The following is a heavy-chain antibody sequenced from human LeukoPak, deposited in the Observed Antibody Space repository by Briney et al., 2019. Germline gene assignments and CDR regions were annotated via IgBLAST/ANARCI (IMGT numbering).Heavy chain of an antibody. J-gene: IGHJ5*02. CDR3: ASHGWWGDSLGVAP. V-gene: IGHV4-59*12. CDR1: GGSISSYY. CDR2: IYYSGST. Sequence: PSETLSLTCTVSGGSISSYYWSWIRQPPGKGLEWIGYIYYSGSTNYNPSLKSRVTISVDTSKNQFSLKLSSVTAADTAVYYCASHGWWGDSLGVAPGAQGTLVPVSS. D-gene: IGHD2-15*01.